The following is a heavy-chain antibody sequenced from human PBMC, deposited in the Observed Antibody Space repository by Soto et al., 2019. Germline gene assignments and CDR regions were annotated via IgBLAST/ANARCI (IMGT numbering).Heavy chain of an antibody. Sequence: QVQLVQSGAEVRKPGASVRVSCKASGYTFDAFDIHWVRQATGQGLELMGWMNPYTGETDYTQTFRGRVSMTRDTSVSTAYMELTSLTSEDSAIYFCVRQAGGASTPGDDYWGQGTLVTVSS. D-gene: IGHD2-15*01. CDR2: MNPYTGET. V-gene: IGHV1-8*01. CDR1: GYTFDAFD. J-gene: IGHJ4*02. CDR3: VRQAGGASTPGDDY.